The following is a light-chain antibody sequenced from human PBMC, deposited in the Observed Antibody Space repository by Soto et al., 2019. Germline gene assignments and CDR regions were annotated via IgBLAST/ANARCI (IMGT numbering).Light chain of an antibody. CDR1: QSVSSD. J-gene: IGKJ4*01. V-gene: IGKV3-15*01. CDR3: QQYNKWPIT. Sequence: EIVMTQSPATLSVSPGERATRSCRASQSVSSDLAWYQQKPGQAPRLLIYHASTRATGIPARFSGSGSGTEFTLTISSLQSEDFAVYYCQQYNKWPITFGGGTKVEIK. CDR2: HAS.